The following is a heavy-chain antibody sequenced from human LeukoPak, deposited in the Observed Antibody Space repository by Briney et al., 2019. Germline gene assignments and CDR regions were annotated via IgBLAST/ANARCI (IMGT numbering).Heavy chain of an antibody. CDR1: GFTFSSYW. Sequence: GGSLRLSCAASGFTFSSYWMHWVRQAPGKGLVWVSRINSDGSSTSYADSVKGRFTISRDNAKNTLYLQMNSLRVEDTAVYYCARDQLYCSGGICYFDYWGQGTLVTVSS. V-gene: IGHV3-74*01. CDR2: INSDGSST. D-gene: IGHD2-15*01. J-gene: IGHJ4*02. CDR3: ARDQLYCSGGICYFDY.